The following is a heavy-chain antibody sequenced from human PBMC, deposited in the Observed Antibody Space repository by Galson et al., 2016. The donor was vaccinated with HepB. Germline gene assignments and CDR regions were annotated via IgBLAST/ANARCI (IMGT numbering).Heavy chain of an antibody. D-gene: IGHD4/OR15-4a*01. CDR2: IIPLFGTS. J-gene: IGHJ5*02. Sequence: SVKVSCKASGGTFGNYAIYWVRQAPGQGLEWVGGIIPLFGTSNYAQKFQGRVTITADKSTSTAYMELSSQISEDTAVYYCARYKKDNYGAYPPWGQGTLVTVSS. CDR1: GGTFGNYA. CDR3: ARYKKDNYGAYPP. V-gene: IGHV1-69*06.